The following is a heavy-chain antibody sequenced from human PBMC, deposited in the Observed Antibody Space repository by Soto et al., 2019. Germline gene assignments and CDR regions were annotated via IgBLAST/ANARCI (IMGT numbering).Heavy chain of an antibody. V-gene: IGHV3-33*01. CDR2: ILYDGSNN. D-gene: IGHD6-13*01. Sequence: QVQRVESGGGVVQPGRSLRLSCAASGFTFSSYGLHWVHQAPGKGLECGAGILYDGSNNYYADSVKGRFTISRDNSKQQMYLQRTSVRAEDTAVYYCARGVGSSLVYYYFYYMDVWGKGTTVTVSS. J-gene: IGHJ6*03. CDR1: GFTFSSYG. CDR3: ARGVGSSLVYYYFYYMDV.